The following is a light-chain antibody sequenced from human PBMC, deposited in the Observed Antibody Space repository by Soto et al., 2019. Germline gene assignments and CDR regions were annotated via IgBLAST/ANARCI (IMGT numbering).Light chain of an antibody. Sequence: QSALTQPASVSWSPGQSITISFTGTSSDIGSNNYVSWFQQRPGKAPTLIIYEVSNRPSGVSTHFSGSKSGNTASLTISGLLPEDEAEYYCSSYTTTTRLFGGGTKLTVL. CDR3: SSYTTTTRL. J-gene: IGLJ3*02. CDR2: EVS. CDR1: SSDIGSNNY. V-gene: IGLV2-14*01.